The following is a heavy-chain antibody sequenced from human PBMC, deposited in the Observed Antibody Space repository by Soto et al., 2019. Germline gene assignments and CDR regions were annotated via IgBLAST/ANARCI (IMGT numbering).Heavy chain of an antibody. J-gene: IGHJ4*02. Sequence: ASVKVSCKASGYTFTSYDINWVRQATGQGLEWMGWMNPNSGNTGYAQKIQGRVAMTRNTSISTAYMELSSLSSEDTAVYYFAREGKVLRFLEWLLGFDYWGQGTLVTVSS. CDR3: AREGKVLRFLEWLLGFDY. D-gene: IGHD3-3*01. CDR1: GYTFTSYD. V-gene: IGHV1-8*01. CDR2: MNPNSGNT.